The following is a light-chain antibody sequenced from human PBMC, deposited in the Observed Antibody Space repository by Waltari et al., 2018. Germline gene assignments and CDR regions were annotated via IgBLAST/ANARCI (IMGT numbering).Light chain of an antibody. CDR1: QRVSRA. CDR3: QHYLRLPVT. J-gene: IGKJ1*01. V-gene: IGKV3-20*01. CDR2: GAS. Sequence: EIVLKQSPGTLSLSLGERATVSCRASQRVSRALAWYQQKPGQAPRLLIYGASPRATGIPDRFSGSGSGTDFSLNISSLEPDDVAVYYCQHYLRLPVTFGQGTTVEI.